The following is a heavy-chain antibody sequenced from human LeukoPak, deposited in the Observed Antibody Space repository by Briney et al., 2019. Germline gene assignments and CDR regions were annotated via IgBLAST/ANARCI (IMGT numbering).Heavy chain of an antibody. CDR3: ARDWFHAIDY. Sequence: GGSLRLSCAASGFTFSSYGMHWVRQAPGRGLEWVAVISYDGSNKYYADSVKGRFTISRDNSKNTLYLQMNSLRAEDTAVYYCARDWFHAIDYWGQGTLVTVSS. J-gene: IGHJ4*02. V-gene: IGHV3-30*03. CDR2: ISYDGSNK. CDR1: GFTFSSYG. D-gene: IGHD2/OR15-2a*01.